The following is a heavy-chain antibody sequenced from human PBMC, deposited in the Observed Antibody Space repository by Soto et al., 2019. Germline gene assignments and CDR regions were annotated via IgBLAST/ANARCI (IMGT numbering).Heavy chain of an antibody. J-gene: IGHJ6*02. D-gene: IGHD5-18*01. CDR2: VSYDGSNK. CDR3: ARDRQGGYGYSWDDFLYYYGMDV. V-gene: IGHV3-30-3*01. CDR1: GFSFKSYA. Sequence: PGGSLRFSCAASGFSFKSYAIHWVRQAPGKGLEWVAVVSYDGSNKFYADSVKGRFTISRDDSKNTVFLQMNSLRVEDTAVFYCARDRQGGYGYSWDDFLYYYGMDVWGQGTTVTVYS.